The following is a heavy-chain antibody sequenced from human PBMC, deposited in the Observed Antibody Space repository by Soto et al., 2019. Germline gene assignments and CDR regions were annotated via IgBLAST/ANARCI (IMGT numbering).Heavy chain of an antibody. D-gene: IGHD3-10*01. CDR2: IYYSGST. J-gene: IGHJ5*02. Sequence: QVQLQESGPGLVKPSQTLSLTCTVSGGSISSGGYYWSWIRQHPGKGLEWIGYIYYSGSTYYSPYFKSRVTISVDTSKNQSSLKLSSVTAADTAVYYCARVSTMVRGVPNWFDPWGQGTLVTVSS. V-gene: IGHV4-31*03. CDR3: ARVSTMVRGVPNWFDP. CDR1: GGSISSGGYY.